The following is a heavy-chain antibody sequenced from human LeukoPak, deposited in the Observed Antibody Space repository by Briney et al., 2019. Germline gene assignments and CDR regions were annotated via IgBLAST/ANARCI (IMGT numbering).Heavy chain of an antibody. Sequence: GESLRLSCAASGFTFSSYAMSWVRQAPGKGLEWVSAISGSGGSTYYADSVKGRFTISRDNSKNTLYLQMNSLRAEDTAVYYCAKAYDFWSGYSDNNWFDPWGQGTLVTVSS. CDR1: GFTFSSYA. J-gene: IGHJ5*02. D-gene: IGHD3-3*01. CDR2: ISGSGGST. V-gene: IGHV3-23*01. CDR3: AKAYDFWSGYSDNNWFDP.